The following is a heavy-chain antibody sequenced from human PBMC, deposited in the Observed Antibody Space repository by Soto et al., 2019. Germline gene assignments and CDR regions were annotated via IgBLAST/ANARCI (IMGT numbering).Heavy chain of an antibody. Sequence: GAEVKKPGESLRISCKGSGYSLTSYWISWVRQMPGKGLECTGRIDPSDSYTNYSPSFQGHVTISADKSIRTAYLQWSSLKASDTAMYYCARLQAAAGDNDLTFDYWGQGTLVTVSS. D-gene: IGHD6-13*01. CDR2: IDPSDSYT. CDR1: GYSLTSYW. CDR3: ARLQAAAGDNDLTFDY. V-gene: IGHV5-10-1*01. J-gene: IGHJ4*02.